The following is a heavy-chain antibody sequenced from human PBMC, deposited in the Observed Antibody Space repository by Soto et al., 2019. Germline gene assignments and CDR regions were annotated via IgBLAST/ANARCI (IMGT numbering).Heavy chain of an antibody. D-gene: IGHD2-21*02. V-gene: IGHV1-69*13. CDR2: IIPLFGTT. CDR1: GGTFSSYA. J-gene: IGHJ3*02. Sequence: SVKVSCKASGGTFSSYAVSWVRQAPGQGLEWMGGIIPLFGTTSYAQKFQGRVTITADESTNTAYMELSSLRSEDTAVYYCARHIVVVTPIPGDAFDIWGQGTMVTVSS. CDR3: ARHIVVVTPIPGDAFDI.